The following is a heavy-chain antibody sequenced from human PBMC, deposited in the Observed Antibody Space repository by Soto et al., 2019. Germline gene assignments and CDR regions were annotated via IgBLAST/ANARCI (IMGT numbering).Heavy chain of an antibody. Sequence: GESLKICCKGSGYSFTSYWIGLVRQMPGKGLEWMGIIYPGDSDTRYSPSFQGQVTISADKSISTAYLQWSSLKASDTAMYYCARPNSSSWRDAFDIWGQGTMVTVSS. D-gene: IGHD6-13*01. CDR2: IYPGDSDT. J-gene: IGHJ3*02. CDR3: ARPNSSSWRDAFDI. V-gene: IGHV5-51*01. CDR1: GYSFTSYW.